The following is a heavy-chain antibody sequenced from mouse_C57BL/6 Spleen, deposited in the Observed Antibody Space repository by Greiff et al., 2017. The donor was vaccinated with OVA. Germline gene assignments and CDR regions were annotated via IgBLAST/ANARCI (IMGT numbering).Heavy chain of an antibody. Sequence: EVQRVESGGGLVKPGGSLKLSCAASGFTFSDYGMHWVRQAPEKGLEWVAYISSGSSTIYYADTVKGRFTISRDNAKNTLFLQMTSLRSEDTAMYYCARELTGAFFAYWGQGTLVTVSA. CDR1: GFTFSDYG. CDR3: ARELTGAFFAY. D-gene: IGHD4-1*01. J-gene: IGHJ3*01. V-gene: IGHV5-17*01. CDR2: ISSGSSTI.